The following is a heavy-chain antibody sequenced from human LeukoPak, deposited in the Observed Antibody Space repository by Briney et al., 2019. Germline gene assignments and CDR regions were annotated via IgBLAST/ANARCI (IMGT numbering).Heavy chain of an antibody. CDR2: IYTSGST. CDR1: GGSISSYY. D-gene: IGHD1-14*01. CDR3: ARDRRWRPRKNYYYYNRDV. Sequence: SETLSLTCTVSGGSISSYYWSWIRQPAGKGLEWIGRIYTSGSTNYNPSLKSRVTMSVDTSKNQFSLKLSSVTAADTAVYYCARDRRWRPRKNYYYYNRDVGGKGTPVTSSS. J-gene: IGHJ6*03. V-gene: IGHV4-4*07.